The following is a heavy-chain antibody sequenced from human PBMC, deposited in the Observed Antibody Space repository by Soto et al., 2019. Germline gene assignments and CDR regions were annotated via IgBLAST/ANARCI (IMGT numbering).Heavy chain of an antibody. D-gene: IGHD6-13*01. CDR3: ARLYSSSWWWFDP. J-gene: IGHJ5*02. V-gene: IGHV4-59*08. Sequence: SETLSLTCTVSGGSISSYYWSWIRQPPGKGLEWIGGIYYSGSTNYNPSLKSRVTISVDTSKNQFSLKLSSVTAADTAVYYCARLYSSSWWWFDPWGQGTLVTVSS. CDR1: GGSISSYY. CDR2: IYYSGST.